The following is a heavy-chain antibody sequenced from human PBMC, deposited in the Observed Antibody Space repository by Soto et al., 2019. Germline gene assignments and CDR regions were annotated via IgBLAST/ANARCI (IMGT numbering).Heavy chain of an antibody. J-gene: IGHJ1*01. CDR1: GGFISSGGYY. D-gene: IGHD3-22*01. CDR2: IYYSGST. V-gene: IGHV4-31*03. CDR3: AIYDSSGSRGFQH. Sequence: QVQLQESGPGLVKPSQTLSLTCTVSGGFISSGGYYWSWIRQHPGKGLEWIGYIYYSGSTYYNPSLKSRVTISVDTSKTQFSLKLSSVTAADTAVYYCAIYDSSGSRGFQHWGQGTLVTVSS.